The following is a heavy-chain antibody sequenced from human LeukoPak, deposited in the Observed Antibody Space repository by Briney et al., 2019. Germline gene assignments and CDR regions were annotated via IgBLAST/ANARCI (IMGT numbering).Heavy chain of an antibody. D-gene: IGHD6-25*01. V-gene: IGHV3-30-3*01. J-gene: IGHJ4*02. Sequence: GGSLRLSCAASGFTFSSYAMHWVRQAPGKGLEWVAVISYDGSNKYYADSVKGRFTISRDNSKNTLYLQMNSLRAEDTAVYYCARDFQPGGSGTQPDYWGQGTLVTVSS. CDR2: ISYDGSNK. CDR1: GFTFSSYA. CDR3: ARDFQPGGSGTQPDY.